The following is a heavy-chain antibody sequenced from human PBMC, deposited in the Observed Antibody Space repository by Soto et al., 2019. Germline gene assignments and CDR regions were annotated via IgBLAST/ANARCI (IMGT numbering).Heavy chain of an antibody. J-gene: IGHJ4*02. CDR1: GYTFTYYY. V-gene: IGHV1-46*01. CDR2: INPSSGST. CDR3: ARGFWSGYYKIDY. Sequence: ASVKVSCKASGYTFTYYYIHWVRQAPGQGFEWMGMINPSSGSTSYAQKFQGRVTITADESTSTAYMELSSLRSEDTVVYYCARGFWSGYYKIDYWGQGTLVTVSS. D-gene: IGHD3-3*01.